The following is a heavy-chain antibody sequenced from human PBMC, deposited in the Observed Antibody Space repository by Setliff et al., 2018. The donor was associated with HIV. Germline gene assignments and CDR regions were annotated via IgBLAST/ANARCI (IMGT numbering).Heavy chain of an antibody. V-gene: IGHV4-34*01. CDR1: GGSFSGYY. CDR2: INHSGST. Sequence: SETLSLTCAVYGGSFSGYYWSWIRQPPGKGLEWIGEINHSGSTNYNPSLKSRVTISIDTFKNQFSLTMSSVTAADTAVYYCARVRSPFYFDYWGQGTLVTVSS. CDR3: ARVRSPFYFDY. J-gene: IGHJ4*02.